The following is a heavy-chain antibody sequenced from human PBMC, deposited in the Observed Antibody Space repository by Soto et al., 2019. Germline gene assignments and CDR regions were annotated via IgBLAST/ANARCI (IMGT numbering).Heavy chain of an antibody. V-gene: IGHV4-39*01. CDR2: IYYNGAT. CDR1: GGSISSTSYY. CDR3: VREDRYMVREAGSN. Sequence: PSETLSLTCSVSGGSISSTSYYWGWIRQPPGRGLEWIGTIYYNGATQYNPSLKSRATMSVDTSKNQFSLTLTSVTAADTAVYYSVREDRYMVREAGSNWGHGSLVSVSS. J-gene: IGHJ4*01. D-gene: IGHD3-10*01.